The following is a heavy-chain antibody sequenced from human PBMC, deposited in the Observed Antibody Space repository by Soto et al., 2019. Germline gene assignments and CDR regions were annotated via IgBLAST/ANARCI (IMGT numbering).Heavy chain of an antibody. V-gene: IGHV3-30-3*01. J-gene: IGHJ6*02. CDR1: GFTFSSYA. D-gene: IGHD2-15*01. CDR3: ARDLVAASLYYGMDV. CDR2: ISYDGSNK. Sequence: GGSLRLSCAASGFTFSSYAMHWVRQAPGKGLEWVAVISYDGSNKYYADSVKGRFTISRDNAKNSLYLQMNSLRDEDTAVYYCARDLVAASLYYGMDVWGQGTTVTVSS.